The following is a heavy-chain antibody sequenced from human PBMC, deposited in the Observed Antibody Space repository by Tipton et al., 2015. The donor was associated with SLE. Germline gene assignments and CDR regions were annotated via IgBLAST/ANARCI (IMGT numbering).Heavy chain of an antibody. CDR2: IYHSGST. CDR3: ARGWSYYYCSGNYLSGTDV. D-gene: IGHD3-10*01. J-gene: IGHJ6*02. CDR1: GGSISNNNW. Sequence: SLRLSCAVSGGSISNNNWWSWVRQPPGKGLEWIGEIYHSGSTNYNPSLGSRVTISVDKSNNQFSLNRRSVTAADTAVYYCARGWSYYYCSGNYLSGTDVWGQGTTVTVSS. V-gene: IGHV4-4*02.